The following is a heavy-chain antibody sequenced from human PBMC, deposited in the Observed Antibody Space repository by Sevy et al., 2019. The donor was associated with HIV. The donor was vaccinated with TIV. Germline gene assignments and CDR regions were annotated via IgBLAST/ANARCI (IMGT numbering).Heavy chain of an antibody. J-gene: IGHJ6*02. CDR2: INPNSGGT. Sequence: SSVKVSCKASGYTFTGYYMHWVRQAPGQGLEWMGWINPNSGGTNYAQKFQGRVTMTRDSSASTAYMELSSLRPEDTGMYYCARDPTRGYYYGMDVWGQGTSVTVSS. CDR1: GYTFTGYY. CDR3: ARDPTRGYYYGMDV. V-gene: IGHV1-2*02. D-gene: IGHD3-10*01.